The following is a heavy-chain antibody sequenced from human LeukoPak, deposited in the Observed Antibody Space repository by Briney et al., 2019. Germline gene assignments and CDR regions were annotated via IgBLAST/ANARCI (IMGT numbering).Heavy chain of an antibody. D-gene: IGHD6-13*01. V-gene: IGHV7-4-1*02. J-gene: IGHJ3*02. CDR1: GYTLTRYA. CDR2: INNNTGNP. Sequence: GASVTVSCKASGYTLTRYAMNWVRQAPGQGLEWMGGINNNTGNPTYAQGFTGRFVFSLDTSVSTAYLQISSLKAEDTAVYYCARDGSWYAFDIWGQGTMVTVSS. CDR3: ARDGSWYAFDI.